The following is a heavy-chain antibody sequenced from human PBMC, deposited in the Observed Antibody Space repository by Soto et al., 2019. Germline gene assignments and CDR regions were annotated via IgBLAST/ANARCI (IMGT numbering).Heavy chain of an antibody. CDR2: IKQDGSEK. V-gene: IGHV3-7*01. CDR1: GFTFSSYW. CDR3: ARDSCSSTSCYHNWFDP. D-gene: IGHD2-2*01. J-gene: IGHJ5*02. Sequence: EVQLVESGGGLVQPGGSLRLSCAASGFTFSSYWMSWVRQAPGKGLEWVANIKQDGSEKYYVDSVKGRFTISRDNAKNSLYLQMNSLRAEDTAVYYCARDSCSSTSCYHNWFDPWGQGTLVTVSS.